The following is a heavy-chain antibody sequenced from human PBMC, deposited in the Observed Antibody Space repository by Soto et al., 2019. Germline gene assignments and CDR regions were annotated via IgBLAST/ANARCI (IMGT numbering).Heavy chain of an antibody. J-gene: IGHJ4*02. CDR3: ARDPPSSSGSRWDQGDF. V-gene: IGHV1-46*04. CDR2: INPSGGST. CDR1: GCTFTSYY. Sequence: ASVKVSCKASGCTFTSYYMHWVRPAPGQGLEWMGIINPSGGSTSYAQQLQGRVTMTRDTSTSKVYMELSSLRSEDTAVYYCARDPPSSSGSRWDQGDFWGQGSLVIVSS. D-gene: IGHD6-19*01.